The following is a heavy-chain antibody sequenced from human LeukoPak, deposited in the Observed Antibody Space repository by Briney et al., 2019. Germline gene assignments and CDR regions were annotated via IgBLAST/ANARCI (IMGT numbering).Heavy chain of an antibody. D-gene: IGHD3-16*01. Sequence: QPGGSLRLSCAASGFTFSSYAMSWVRQAPGKGLEWVSAISGSGGSTYYADSVKGRFTISRDNSKNTLYLQMNSLRAEDTAVYYCAQGRWGSYHLWDAFDIWGQGTMVTVSS. CDR2: ISGSGGST. J-gene: IGHJ3*02. CDR3: AQGRWGSYHLWDAFDI. CDR1: GFTFSSYA. V-gene: IGHV3-23*01.